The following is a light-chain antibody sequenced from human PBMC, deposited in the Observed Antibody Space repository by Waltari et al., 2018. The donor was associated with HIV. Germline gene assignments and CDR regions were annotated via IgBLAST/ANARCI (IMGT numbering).Light chain of an antibody. J-gene: IGLJ2*01. CDR2: DDD. CDR3: ASWDGRLSWNGRLSGSVV. CDR1: SSDIGHGT. V-gene: IGLV1-44*01. Sequence: QSLLTQPPSASGTPGQRVSISCSRTSSDIGHGTLHWYQQLPGTPPKLLVYDDDQRASGVPDRFCGSRSGTSASLVIGGLQPEDEADYYCASWDGRLSWNGRLSGSVVFGGGTKMTVL.